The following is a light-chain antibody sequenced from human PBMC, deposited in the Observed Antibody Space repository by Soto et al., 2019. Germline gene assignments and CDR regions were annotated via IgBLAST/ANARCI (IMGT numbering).Light chain of an antibody. J-gene: IGKJ3*01. Sequence: EIVLTQSPGTLSLSPGERATLSCRASQTIYSNYLAWYQQKPGQPPRLLIYGASARATGIPDRFSGSGSGTDFTLTISGLETEDFAVDYCQQYGASPQFTFGPGTKVD. CDR3: QQYGASPQFT. CDR1: QTIYSNY. CDR2: GAS. V-gene: IGKV3-20*01.